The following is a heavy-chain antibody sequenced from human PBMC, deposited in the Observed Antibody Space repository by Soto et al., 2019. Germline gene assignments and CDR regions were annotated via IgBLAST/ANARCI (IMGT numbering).Heavy chain of an antibody. Sequence: QVQLQESGPGLVKPSQTLSLTCAVSGGSISSGGYYWSWIRQHPGKGLQRIGYIYYSGSAYYNPFLKIRVTISVDTSKNQFALKLTSVTAADTAVYYCARADSSTWLFYFDDWGQGTLVTVSS. D-gene: IGHD6-13*01. V-gene: IGHV4-31*11. J-gene: IGHJ4*02. CDR2: IYYSGSA. CDR3: ARADSSTWLFYFDD. CDR1: GGSISSGGYY.